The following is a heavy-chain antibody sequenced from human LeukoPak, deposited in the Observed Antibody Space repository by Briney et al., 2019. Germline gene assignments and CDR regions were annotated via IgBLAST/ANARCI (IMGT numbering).Heavy chain of an antibody. Sequence: SETLSLTCVVYGGSFSGYHWSWIRQSPGKGLEWIGEINHRGSTNYNPSLKRRVTMSLDTSKNQFSLKLSSVTAADTAVYYCAKSLYGSGSYYNWFDPWGQGTLVTVSS. J-gene: IGHJ5*02. D-gene: IGHD3-10*01. V-gene: IGHV4-34*01. CDR1: GGSFSGYH. CDR3: AKSLYGSGSYYNWFDP. CDR2: INHRGST.